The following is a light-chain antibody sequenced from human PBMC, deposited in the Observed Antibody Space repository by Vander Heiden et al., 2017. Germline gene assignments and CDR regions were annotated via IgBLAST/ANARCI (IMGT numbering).Light chain of an antibody. J-gene: IGKJ3*01. Sequence: DIVMTQSPDSLPVSLGERATINCKSSQSVLYSSNNKNYLAWYQQKPGQPPKLLIYWASTRESGVPDRFSGSGSGTDFTLTISSLQAEDVAVYYCQQYYSTPLTFGPGTKVDIK. V-gene: IGKV4-1*01. CDR3: QQYYSTPLT. CDR2: WAS. CDR1: QSVLYSSNNKNY.